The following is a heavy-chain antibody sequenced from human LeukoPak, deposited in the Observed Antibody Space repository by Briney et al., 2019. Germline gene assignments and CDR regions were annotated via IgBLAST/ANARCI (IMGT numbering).Heavy chain of an antibody. D-gene: IGHD1-26*01. CDR3: GGAKFYYYGMDV. J-gene: IGHJ6*02. Sequence: PGGSLRLSCAASGLTFSHYAMTWVRQAPGQGLEWVSTISGSGDNTHYADSVEGRLTISRDNSKNTLYLQMNSLRLEDTAVYYCGGAKFYYYGMDVWGQGTTVTVSS. V-gene: IGHV3-23*01. CDR2: ISGSGDNT. CDR1: GLTFSHYA.